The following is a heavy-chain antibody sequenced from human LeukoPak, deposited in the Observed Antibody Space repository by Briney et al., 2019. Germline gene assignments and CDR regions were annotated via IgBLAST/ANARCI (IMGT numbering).Heavy chain of an antibody. CDR3: ARRASATEDLDY. Sequence: GESLKISSKGSGYSFTNYLIAWVRQMPGKGLEWMRIIYPGDSDTRYSPSFQGQVTISADKSISSAYLRWSSLKASDTAMYYCARRASATEDLDYWGQGTLVTVSS. V-gene: IGHV5-51*01. J-gene: IGHJ4*02. CDR1: GYSFTNYL. CDR2: IYPGDSDT.